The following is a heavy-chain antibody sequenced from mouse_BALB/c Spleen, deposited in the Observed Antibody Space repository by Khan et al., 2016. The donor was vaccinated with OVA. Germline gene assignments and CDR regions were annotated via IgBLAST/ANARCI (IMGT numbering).Heavy chain of an antibody. J-gene: IGHJ4*01. CDR3: ARWFDGYSSLYAMDY. CDR1: GFSLTTYG. Sequence: QVQLKESGPGLVAPSQSLSITCTVSGFSLTTYGVHWVRQPPGKSLEWLVVIWSDGSTNYNSGLKSRLSISKDNSKSQVFLKMNSLQTDDTAMYXCARWFDGYSSLYAMDYWGQGTSVTVSS. D-gene: IGHD2-3*01. CDR2: IWSDGST. V-gene: IGHV2-6*02.